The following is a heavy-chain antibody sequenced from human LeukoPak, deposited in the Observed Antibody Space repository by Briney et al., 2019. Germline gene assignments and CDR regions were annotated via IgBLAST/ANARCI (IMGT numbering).Heavy chain of an antibody. J-gene: IGHJ4*02. CDR2: IYSRGNT. D-gene: IGHD3-22*01. V-gene: IGHV4-4*07. Sequence: SETLSLTCTVSGGSISNYYWSRVRQPAGKGLEWIGLIYSRGNTNYNPSLKSRVTMSVDMSKNQFSLKLSSVTAADTAVYYCARTPIYYYDNSGYYNWGQGTLVTISS. CDR3: ARTPIYYYDNSGYYN. CDR1: GGSISNYY.